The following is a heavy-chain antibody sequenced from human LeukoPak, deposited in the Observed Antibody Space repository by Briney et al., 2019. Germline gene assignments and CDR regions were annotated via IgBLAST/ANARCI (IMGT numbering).Heavy chain of an antibody. V-gene: IGHV3-74*03. CDR3: ARANSYGMDV. CDR2: IYSDGSRT. CDR1: GFTFSGYW. Sequence: GGSLRLSCAASGFTFSGYWMHWVRQAPGKGLVWVSRIYSDGSRTSYADSVKGRFTTSRDNAKNTMYLQMNSLRAEDTAVYYCARANSYGMDVWGQGTTVTVSS. J-gene: IGHJ6*02.